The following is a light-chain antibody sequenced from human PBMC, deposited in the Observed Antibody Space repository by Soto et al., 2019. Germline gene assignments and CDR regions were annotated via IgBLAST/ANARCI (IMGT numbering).Light chain of an antibody. Sequence: DIQMTQSPSSLSASVGDRVTITCRASQSISNSLNWYQLKPGKAPKLLIYGVSSLQSGVPSRFSGGGSGTDFTLTISSLQPEDFATYYCHQSYSACTFGQGTELEIK. CDR1: QSISNS. J-gene: IGKJ2*02. CDR3: HQSYSACT. V-gene: IGKV1-39*01. CDR2: GVS.